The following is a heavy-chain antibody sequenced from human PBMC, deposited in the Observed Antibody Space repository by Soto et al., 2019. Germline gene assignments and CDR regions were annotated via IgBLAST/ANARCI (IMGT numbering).Heavy chain of an antibody. V-gene: IGHV3-30-3*01. J-gene: IGHJ4*01. CDR2: ISSDGSKK. D-gene: IGHD2-2*01. CDR3: ATGSRFCSTTSCGEPFRN. CDR1: GITLSNYA. Sequence: QVQLVESGGGVVQPGRSLRLSCAASGITLSNYAMHWVRQAPCKGLEWVALISSDGSKKYYADSVKGRFTLSRDNSKNTLWLQMNSMRAEDTAVYFCATGSRFCSTTSCGEPFRNWGHGTLCAVSS.